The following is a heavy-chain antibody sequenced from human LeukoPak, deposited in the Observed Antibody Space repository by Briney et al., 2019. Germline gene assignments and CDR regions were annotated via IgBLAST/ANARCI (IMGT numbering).Heavy chain of an antibody. CDR3: AKDQGDEAAAGLDY. V-gene: IGHV3-30*02. D-gene: IGHD6-13*01. CDR2: IRYDGSNK. Sequence: GGSLRLSCAASGFTFSSYGMHWVRQAPGKGLEWVAFIRYDGSNKYYADSVKGRFTISRDNSKNTLYLQMNSLRAEDTAVYYCAKDQGDEAAAGLDYWGQGTLVTVSS. CDR1: GFTFSSYG. J-gene: IGHJ4*02.